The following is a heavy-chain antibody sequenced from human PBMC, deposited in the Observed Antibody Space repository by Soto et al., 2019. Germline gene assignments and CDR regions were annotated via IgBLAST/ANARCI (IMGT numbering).Heavy chain of an antibody. CDR1: GGSTTSDY. V-gene: IGHV4-59*12. CDR3: GRGRPHIVVATIWGWSSSSGLYP. CDR2: TFHSLGA. D-gene: IGHD5-12*01. Sequence: SETLSLTCTVSGGSTTSDYWSWIRQPPGKGLEWLGYTFHSLGAKYNPSLGSRGTISLDTSKNQFSLKLSSVTAADTAVYYCGRGRPHIVVATIWGWSSSSGLYPGGLGTQVTVTS. J-gene: IGHJ5*02.